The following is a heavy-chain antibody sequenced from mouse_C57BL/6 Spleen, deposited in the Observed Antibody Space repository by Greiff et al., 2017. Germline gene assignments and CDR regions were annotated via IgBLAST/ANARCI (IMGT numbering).Heavy chain of an antibody. V-gene: IGHV7-3*01. Sequence: EVKLMESGGGLVQPGGSLSLSCAASGFTFTDYYMSWVRQPPGQALEWLGFIRNKANGYTTEYSASVKGRFTISRDNSQSILYLQMNALRAEDSATYYCARSPNWGYAMDYWGQGTSVTVSS. CDR3: ARSPNWGYAMDY. CDR2: IRNKANGYTT. J-gene: IGHJ4*01. D-gene: IGHD4-1*01. CDR1: GFTFTDYY.